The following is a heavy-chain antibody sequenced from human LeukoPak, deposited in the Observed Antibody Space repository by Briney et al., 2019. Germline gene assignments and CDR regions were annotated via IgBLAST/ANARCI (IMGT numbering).Heavy chain of an antibody. CDR1: GYSISSGYY. Sequence: SETLSLTCTVSGYSISSGYYWGWIRQPPGKGLEWIGSIYHSGSTYYNPSLKSRVTISVDTSKNQFSLKLSSVTAADTAVYYCARVVVVVPAALSRYYYYYYMDVWGKGTTVTVSS. V-gene: IGHV4-38-2*02. CDR3: ARVVVVVPAALSRYYYYYYMDV. J-gene: IGHJ6*03. CDR2: IYHSGST. D-gene: IGHD2-2*01.